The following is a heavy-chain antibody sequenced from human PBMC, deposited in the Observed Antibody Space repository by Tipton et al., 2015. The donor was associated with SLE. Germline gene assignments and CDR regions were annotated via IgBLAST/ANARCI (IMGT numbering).Heavy chain of an antibody. CDR2: IFYSDNT. V-gene: IGHV4-39*07. Sequence: TLSLTCTVSGGSITSRSHHWGWIRQPPGKGLEWIGNIFYSDNTDYNPSLKSRVTISIDTSKNQFSLRLGSVTAADTAVYYCARLTKTTDQDWGQGTLVTVSS. CDR3: ARLTKTTDQD. D-gene: IGHD4-17*01. CDR1: GGSITSRSHH. J-gene: IGHJ1*01.